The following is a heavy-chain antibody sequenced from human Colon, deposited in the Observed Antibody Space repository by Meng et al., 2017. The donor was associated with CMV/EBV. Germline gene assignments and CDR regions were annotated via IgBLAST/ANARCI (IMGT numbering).Heavy chain of an antibody. J-gene: IGHJ4*02. Sequence: GESLKISCAASGFIFSHYAMHWVRQAPGKGLEWVAMISYDGSNKFYANSVKGRFTISRDSSENTLFLQMNSLRPDDTAIYYCARERTGYYSECWGQGTLVTVSS. D-gene: IGHD3-9*01. CDR2: ISYDGSNK. V-gene: IGHV3-30-3*01. CDR1: GFIFSHYA. CDR3: ARERTGYYSEC.